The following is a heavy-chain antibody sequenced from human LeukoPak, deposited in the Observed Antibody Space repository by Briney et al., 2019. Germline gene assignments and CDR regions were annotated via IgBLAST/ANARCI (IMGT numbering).Heavy chain of an antibody. CDR3: ARERGAAAGNYYYYGMDV. Sequence: ASVKVSCKASGYTFTSYAMHWVRQAPGQRLEWMGWINAGNGNTKYSQKFQGRVTITRDTSASTAYMELGSLRSEDTAVYYCARERGAAAGNYYYYGMDVWGQGTTVTVSS. D-gene: IGHD6-13*01. V-gene: IGHV1-3*01. CDR1: GYTFTSYA. J-gene: IGHJ6*02. CDR2: INAGNGNT.